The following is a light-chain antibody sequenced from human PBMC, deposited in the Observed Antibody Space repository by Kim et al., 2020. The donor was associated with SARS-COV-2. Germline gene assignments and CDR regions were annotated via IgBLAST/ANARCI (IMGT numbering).Light chain of an antibody. CDR3: GADHGSGSNFVYV. J-gene: IGLJ1*01. Sequence: CTLGSGYSNYKVDWYQQRPGKGPRFVMRVGTGGIVGSKGDGIPDRFSVLGSGLNRYLTIKNIQEEDESDYHCGADHGSGSNFVYVFGTGTKVTVL. CDR2: VGTGGIVG. V-gene: IGLV9-49*01. CDR1: SGYSNYK.